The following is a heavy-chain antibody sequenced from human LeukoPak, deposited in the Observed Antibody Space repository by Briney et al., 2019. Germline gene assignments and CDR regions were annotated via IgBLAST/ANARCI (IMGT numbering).Heavy chain of an antibody. CDR2: ISSSSSTI. Sequence: PGGSLRLSCAASGFSFGDYSMNWVRQPPGKGLEWVSYISSSSSTIYYADSVKGRFTISRDNAKSSLYLQMNSLRAEDTAVYYCARDPDNGAGFDYWAQGTLVTVSS. D-gene: IGHD4-17*01. CDR3: ARDPDNGAGFDY. CDR1: GFSFGDYS. J-gene: IGHJ4*02. V-gene: IGHV3-48*01.